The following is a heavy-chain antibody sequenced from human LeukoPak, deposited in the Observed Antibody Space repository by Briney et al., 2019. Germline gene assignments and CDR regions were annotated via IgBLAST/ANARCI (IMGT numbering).Heavy chain of an antibody. CDR2: VYYSGST. Sequence: SETLSLTCTVSGGSISSYYWSWIRQPPGKGLEWIGYVYYSGSTKYNPSLKSRVTISVDTSRNHFSLNLTSVTAADTAVYFCARDYSGWYYFDHCGQGIQVTVSS. CDR3: ARDYSGWYYFDH. CDR1: GGSISSYY. J-gene: IGHJ4*02. V-gene: IGHV4-59*01. D-gene: IGHD6-19*01.